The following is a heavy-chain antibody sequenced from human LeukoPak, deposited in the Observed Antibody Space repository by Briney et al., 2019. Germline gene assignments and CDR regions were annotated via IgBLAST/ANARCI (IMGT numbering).Heavy chain of an antibody. D-gene: IGHD3-3*01. CDR1: GGSFSGYY. J-gene: IGHJ5*02. V-gene: IGHV4-34*01. Sequence: PSETLSLTCAVYGGSFSGYYWSWIRQPPGKGLEWIGEINHSGSTNYNPSLKSRVTISVDTSKNQFSLKLSSVTAADTAVYYCARFRKYYDFWRGHYNWFDPWGQGTLVTVSS. CDR2: INHSGST. CDR3: ARFRKYYDFWRGHYNWFDP.